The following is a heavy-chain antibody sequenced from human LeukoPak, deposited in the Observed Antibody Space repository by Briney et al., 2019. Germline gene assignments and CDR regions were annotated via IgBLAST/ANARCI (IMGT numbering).Heavy chain of an antibody. CDR1: GFTFSFYT. CDR3: AREVDGGFDP. Sequence: GGSLGLSCAASGFTFSFYTMHWVRQAPGKGLESVSAISTNGDSTYYVNSVKDRFTIPRDNSKNTLYLQMGSLRVEDMAVYYCAREVDGGFDPWGQGTLVTVSS. D-gene: IGHD3-16*01. V-gene: IGHV3-64*01. CDR2: ISTNGDST. J-gene: IGHJ5*02.